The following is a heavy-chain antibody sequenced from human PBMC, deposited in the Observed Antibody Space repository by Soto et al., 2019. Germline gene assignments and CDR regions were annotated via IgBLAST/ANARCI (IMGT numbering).Heavy chain of an antibody. J-gene: IGHJ4*02. CDR1: GFRFSDHY. CDR2: ISGGGTTI. CDR3: AGDPYYYGSAF. D-gene: IGHD3-10*01. V-gene: IGHV3-11*01. Sequence: GGSLRLSCAASGFRFSDHYMTWIRQAPGKGLEWVSKISGGGTTIYYADSVKGRFTVSRDNAKNSLYLQMNSLRTEDTAVYYCAGDPYYYGSAFWGQGTLVTVSS.